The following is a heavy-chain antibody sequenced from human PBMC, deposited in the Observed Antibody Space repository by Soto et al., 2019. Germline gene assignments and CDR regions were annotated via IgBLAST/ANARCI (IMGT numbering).Heavy chain of an antibody. J-gene: IGHJ3*02. CDR3: ARDLTGPYISSRDNDAFDI. V-gene: IGHV4-59*01. Sequence: SETLSLTCTVSGGSISSYYWSWIRQPPGKGLEWIGYIYHSGSTNYNPSLKSRVTISVDTSKNQFSLNLSSVTAADTAVYYCARDLTGPYISSRDNDAFDIWGQGTMVTASS. D-gene: IGHD6-6*01. CDR1: GGSISSYY. CDR2: IYHSGST.